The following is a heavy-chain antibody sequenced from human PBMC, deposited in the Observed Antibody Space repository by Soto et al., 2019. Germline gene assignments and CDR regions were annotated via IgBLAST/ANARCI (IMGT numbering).Heavy chain of an antibody. Sequence: EVQLLESGGGLVQPGGSLRLSCVASGFTFSSYAVSWVRQAPGKGLEWVSAISGSGGSTYYADSVKGRFTISRDNSKSTVFLQVNSLTAEDTAIYYCANGVDYWGQGTLVTVSS. CDR1: GFTFSSYA. CDR3: ANGVDY. CDR2: ISGSGGST. J-gene: IGHJ4*02. V-gene: IGHV3-23*01.